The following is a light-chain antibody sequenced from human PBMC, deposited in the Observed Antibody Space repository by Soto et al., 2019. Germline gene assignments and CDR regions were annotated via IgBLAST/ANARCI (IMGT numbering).Light chain of an antibody. CDR1: SSDVGGYNY. V-gene: IGLV2-11*01. J-gene: IGLJ1*01. Sequence: QSVLTQPRSVSGSPGQSLTIPFTGTSSDVGGYNYVSWYQQYPGKVPKLMIYDVTKRPSGVPDRFSGSKSGNTASLTISGLQAEDEADYYCCSHAGSYTYVFGTGTKVT. CDR3: CSHAGSYTYV. CDR2: DVT.